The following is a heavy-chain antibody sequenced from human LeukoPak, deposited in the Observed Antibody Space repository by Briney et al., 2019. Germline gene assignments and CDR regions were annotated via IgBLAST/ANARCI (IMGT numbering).Heavy chain of an antibody. CDR3: ASRISSGWPFDAFDI. CDR1: GFTFSSYG. Sequence: GGSLRLSCAASGFTFSSYGMHWVRQAPGKGLEWVAFIRYDGSNKYYADSVKGRFTISRDNSKNTLYLQMNSLRAEDTAVYYCASRISSGWPFDAFDIWGQGTMVTVSS. V-gene: IGHV3-30*02. D-gene: IGHD6-19*01. J-gene: IGHJ3*02. CDR2: IRYDGSNK.